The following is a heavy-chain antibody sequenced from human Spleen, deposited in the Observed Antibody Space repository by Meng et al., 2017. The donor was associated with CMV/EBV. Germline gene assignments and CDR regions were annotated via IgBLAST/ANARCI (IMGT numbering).Heavy chain of an antibody. CDR1: GFSVSSNH. J-gene: IGHJ3*02. CDR3: ARGGSTDAFDI. CDR2: IYRGGST. D-gene: IGHD5/OR15-5a*01. V-gene: IGHV3-53*01. Sequence: GESLKISCAAAGFSVSSNHMSWVRRAPGKGLEWVAVIYRGGSTYYADSVKGRFTFSRDNSENTLYLQMTSLRADDTAVYFCARGGSTDAFDIWGQGTMVTVSS.